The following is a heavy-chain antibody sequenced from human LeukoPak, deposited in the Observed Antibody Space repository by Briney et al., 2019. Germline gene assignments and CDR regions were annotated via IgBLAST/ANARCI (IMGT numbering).Heavy chain of an antibody. CDR1: GFTFSSYG. D-gene: IGHD6-13*01. J-gene: IGHJ6*02. Sequence: GGSLRLSCAASGFTFSSYGMHWVRQAPGKGLEWVAVISYEGSNKYYADSVKGRFTISRDNSKNTLYLQMNSLRAEDTAVYYCAKVPSIAVAGTMQYYYYGMDVWGQGTTVTVSS. CDR2: ISYEGSNK. CDR3: AKVPSIAVAGTMQYYYYGMDV. V-gene: IGHV3-30*18.